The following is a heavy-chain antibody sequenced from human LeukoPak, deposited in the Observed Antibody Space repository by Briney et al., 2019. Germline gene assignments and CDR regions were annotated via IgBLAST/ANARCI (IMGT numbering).Heavy chain of an antibody. CDR1: GFTFSSYA. Sequence: PGGSLRLSCAASGFTFSSYAMHWVRQAPGKGLEWVAVISYDGSNKCYADSVKGRFTISRDNSKNTLYLQMNSLRAEDTAVYYCARGQGYCSGGSCYSQDYFDYWGQGTLVTVSS. CDR2: ISYDGSNK. CDR3: ARGQGYCSGGSCYSQDYFDY. V-gene: IGHV3-30*04. D-gene: IGHD2-15*01. J-gene: IGHJ4*02.